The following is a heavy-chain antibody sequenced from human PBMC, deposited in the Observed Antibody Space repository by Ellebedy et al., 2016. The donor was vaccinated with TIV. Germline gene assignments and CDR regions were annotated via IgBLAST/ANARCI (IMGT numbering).Heavy chain of an antibody. Sequence: PGGSLRLSCAASGFTFSNYGMRRVRQAPGKGLEWVSTISGSGDSTYYADSVKGRFTISRDNSRDTLYLQMNSLRAEDTAIYYCAKGANGYYPPFTYWGQGTLVTVSS. D-gene: IGHD3-22*01. CDR2: ISGSGDST. CDR1: GFTFSNYG. V-gene: IGHV3-23*01. J-gene: IGHJ4*02. CDR3: AKGANGYYPPFTY.